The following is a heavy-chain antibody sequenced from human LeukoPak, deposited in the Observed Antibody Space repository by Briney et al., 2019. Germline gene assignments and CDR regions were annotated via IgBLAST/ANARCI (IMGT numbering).Heavy chain of an antibody. V-gene: IGHV3-23*01. Sequence: PGGSLRLSCAASGFTFSSYGMSWVRQAPGKGLEWVSAISGSGGSTYYADSVKGRFTISRDNSKNTLYLQMNSLRAEDTAVYYCAKGIQLWSSGDYYYMDVWGKGTTVTISS. D-gene: IGHD5-18*01. J-gene: IGHJ6*03. CDR1: GFTFSSYG. CDR3: AKGIQLWSSGDYYYMDV. CDR2: ISGSGGST.